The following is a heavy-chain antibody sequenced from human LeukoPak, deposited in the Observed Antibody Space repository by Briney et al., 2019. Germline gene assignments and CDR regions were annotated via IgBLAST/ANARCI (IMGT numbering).Heavy chain of an antibody. CDR3: ARALFGYYDTSGYDI. CDR1: GFTFSNYR. D-gene: IGHD3-22*01. Sequence: GGSLRLSCAASGFTFSNYRMNWVRQAPGKGLEWVSSISSSSSYIYYADSVKGRFTISRDNAKKSLYLQMNSLRDEDTAVYYCARALFGYYDTSGYDIWGQGTMVTVSS. V-gene: IGHV3-21*01. J-gene: IGHJ3*02. CDR2: ISSSSSYI.